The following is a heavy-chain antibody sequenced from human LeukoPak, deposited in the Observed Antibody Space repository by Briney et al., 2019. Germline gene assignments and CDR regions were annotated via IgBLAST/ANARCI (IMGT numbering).Heavy chain of an antibody. D-gene: IGHD4-17*01. CDR2: ISGGATST. Sequence: PGGSLRLSCAASGFTFRNFAMTWVRQAPGKGLDWVSAISGGATSTYHADSVKGRFTISRDNSNNTVYLQLSSLRAEDTAVYHCAKSYGDSWGQGTLVTVSS. CDR3: AKSYGDS. V-gene: IGHV3-23*01. CDR1: GFTFRNFA. J-gene: IGHJ5*01.